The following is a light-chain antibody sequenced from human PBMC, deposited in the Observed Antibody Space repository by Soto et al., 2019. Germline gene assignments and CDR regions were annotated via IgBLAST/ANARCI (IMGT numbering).Light chain of an antibody. CDR2: DAS. CDR1: QDISNY. V-gene: IGKV1-33*01. CDR3: QQYDNLRYT. Sequence: DIQMTQSPSSLSASVGDRVTITCQASQDISNYLNWYQQKPGKAPKLLIYDASNLETGVPSRFSGSESGTYFTFTISSLQPEDIATYYCQQYDNLRYTFGQGTKLEIK. J-gene: IGKJ2*01.